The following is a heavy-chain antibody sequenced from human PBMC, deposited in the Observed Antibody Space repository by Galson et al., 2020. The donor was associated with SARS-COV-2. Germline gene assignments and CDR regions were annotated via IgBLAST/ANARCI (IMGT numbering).Heavy chain of an antibody. V-gene: IGHV3-30*01. D-gene: IGHD3-10*01. J-gene: IGHJ3*02. CDR1: GFTFSSYA. CDR2: ISYDGSTK. CDR3: AGVWKPQLGQRVWFGELPNDAFDI. Sequence: GESLKISCAASGFTFSSYAMHWVRQAPGKGLEWVAVISYDGSTKYYADSVKGRFTISRDNSKNTLYLQMNSLRAEDTAVYYCAGVWKPQLGQRVWFGELPNDAFDIWGQGTMVTVSS.